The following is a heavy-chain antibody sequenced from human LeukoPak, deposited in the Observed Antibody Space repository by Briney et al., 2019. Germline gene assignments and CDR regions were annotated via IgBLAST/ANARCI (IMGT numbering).Heavy chain of an antibody. V-gene: IGHV4-61*02. CDR1: GSISSGSYY. D-gene: IGHD6-6*01. CDR2: IYVSGST. Sequence: SQTLSLTCTVSGSISSGSYYWSWIRQPAVKGLEWIGRIYVSGSTNYNPSLESRVTISVDTSKNQFSLQLTSLTAADTAVYYCAREGQQLVPPFDYWGQGTLVTVAS. J-gene: IGHJ4*02. CDR3: AREGQQLVPPFDY.